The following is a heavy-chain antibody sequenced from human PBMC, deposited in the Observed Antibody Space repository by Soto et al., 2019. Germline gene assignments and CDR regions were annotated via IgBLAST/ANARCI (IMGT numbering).Heavy chain of an antibody. CDR1: GFTFSSYS. V-gene: IGHV3-21*01. Sequence: GGSLRLSCAASGFTFSSYSMNWVRQAPGKGLEWVSSISSSSSYIYYADSVKGRFTISRDNAKNSLYLQMNSLRVEDTATYYCAGALGNPYFYYGLNVWGQGTTVTVSS. CDR3: AGALGNPYFYYGLNV. J-gene: IGHJ6*02. CDR2: ISSSSSYI. D-gene: IGHD7-27*01.